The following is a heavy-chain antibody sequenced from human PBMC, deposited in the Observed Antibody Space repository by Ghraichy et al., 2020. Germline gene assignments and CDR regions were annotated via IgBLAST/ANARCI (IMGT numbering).Heavy chain of an antibody. CDR2: INQDGSEK. V-gene: IGHV3-7*01. D-gene: IGHD2-21*02. CDR3: AIPGVVITAIPYYFDY. Sequence: LSLTCAASGFTFSNYWMSWVRQAPGKGLEWVANINQDGSEKYYLDSVRGRFTISRDSAKNSLYLQMNSLRAEDTAVYYCAIPGVVITAIPYYFDYWGQGTLVTVSS. J-gene: IGHJ4*02. CDR1: GFTFSNYW.